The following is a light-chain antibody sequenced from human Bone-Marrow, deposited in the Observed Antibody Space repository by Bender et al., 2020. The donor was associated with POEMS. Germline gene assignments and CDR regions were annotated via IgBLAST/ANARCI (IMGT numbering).Light chain of an antibody. J-gene: IGLJ2*01. V-gene: IGLV1-44*01. CDR1: SSNIGSNV. Sequence: QSVLTQPPSASGTPGQRGTISCSGSSSNIGSNVANWYQLLPGTGPKLIIYTNDLRPSGVPDRFSGSKSGTSASLTISGLQSEDDALYFCASLDYNLDALLFSGGT. CDR3: ASLDYNLDALL. CDR2: TND.